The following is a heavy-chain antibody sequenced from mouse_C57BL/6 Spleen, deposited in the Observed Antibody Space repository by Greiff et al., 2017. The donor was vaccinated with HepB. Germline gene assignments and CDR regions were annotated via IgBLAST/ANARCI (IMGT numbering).Heavy chain of an antibody. CDR2: IDPSDSYT. V-gene: IGHV1-69*01. Sequence: QVQLQQSGAELVMPGASVKLSCKASGYTFTSYWMHWVKQRPGQGLEWIGEIDPSDSYTNYNQKFKGKSTLTVDKSSSTAYMQLSSLTSEDSAVYYCARSITTVGNWYFDVWGTGTTVTVSS. CDR1: GYTFTSYW. CDR3: ARSITTVGNWYFDV. D-gene: IGHD1-1*01. J-gene: IGHJ1*03.